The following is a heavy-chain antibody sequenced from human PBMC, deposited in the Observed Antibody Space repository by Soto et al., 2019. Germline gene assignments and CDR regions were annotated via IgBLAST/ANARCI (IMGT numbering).Heavy chain of an antibody. V-gene: IGHV1-18*01. D-gene: IGHD6-13*01. CDR1: GYTFTSYG. CDR3: ARDHSSSWYLGEFDY. J-gene: IGHJ4*02. Sequence: ASVKVSCKPSGYTFTSYGISWVRQAPGQGLEWMGWISAYNGNTNYAQKLQGRVTMTTDTSTSTAYMELRSLRSDDTAVYYCARDHSSSWYLGEFDYWGQGTLVTVSS. CDR2: ISAYNGNT.